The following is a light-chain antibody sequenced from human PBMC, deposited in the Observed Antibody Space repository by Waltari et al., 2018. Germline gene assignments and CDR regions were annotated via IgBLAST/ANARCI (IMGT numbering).Light chain of an antibody. V-gene: IGLV1-40*02. CDR3: QSYDNILHGCV. CDR2: GSS. J-gene: IGLJ1*01. Sequence: QSVLTQPPSVSGAPGQRVTISCIGTTSYIGAFPVHWYQKSPGAAPKLLIYGSSNRPAGVPDRFSGSKSDTSASLVITGLQVEDEGDFYCQSYDNILHGCVFGTGTKVIV. CDR1: TSYIGAFP.